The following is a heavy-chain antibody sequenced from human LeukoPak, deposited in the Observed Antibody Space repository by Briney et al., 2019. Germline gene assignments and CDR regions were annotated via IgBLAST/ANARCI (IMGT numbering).Heavy chain of an antibody. J-gene: IGHJ4*02. D-gene: IGHD3-9*01. V-gene: IGHV3-49*03. Sequence: GGSLRLSCTASGFTFRDYAMSWFRQAPGKRLEWVGFIRNKAYGGTAEYAASVKGRFTISRDDSKTIAYLQMNSLKTEDTAVYYCTREKRYFDWFQADYWGQGTLVTVSS. CDR1: GFTFRDYA. CDR3: TREKRYFDWFQADY. CDR2: IRNKAYGGTA.